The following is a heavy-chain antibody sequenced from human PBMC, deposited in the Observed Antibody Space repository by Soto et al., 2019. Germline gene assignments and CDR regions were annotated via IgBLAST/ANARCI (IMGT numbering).Heavy chain of an antibody. CDR2: ISAYNGNT. CDR3: ARHLPMGGAFDI. CDR1: GYTFTSYG. V-gene: IGHV1-18*04. Sequence: QVQLVKSGAEVKKPGASVKVSCKASGYTFTSYGISWVRQAPGQGLEWMGWISAYNGNTNSAQKLQGRVTMTTDTAPSTGYMVLRSLRSDDTAVDYCARHLPMGGAFDIWGQGTIVTVSS. J-gene: IGHJ3*02. D-gene: IGHD3-16*01.